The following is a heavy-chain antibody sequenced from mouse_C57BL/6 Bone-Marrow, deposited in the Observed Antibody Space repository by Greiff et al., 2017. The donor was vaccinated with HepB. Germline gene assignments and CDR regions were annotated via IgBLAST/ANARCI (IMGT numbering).Heavy chain of an antibody. CDR1: GYTFTSYW. CDR3: ARWGSSGYGFAD. J-gene: IGHJ3*01. V-gene: IGHV1-64*01. Sequence: VQLQQPGAELVKPGASVKLSCKASGYTFTSYWMHWVKQRPGQGLEWIGMIHPNSGSTNYNEKFKSKATLTVDKSSSTAYMQLSSLTSEDSAVYYCARWGSSGYGFADWGQGTLVTVSA. D-gene: IGHD3-2*02. CDR2: IHPNSGST.